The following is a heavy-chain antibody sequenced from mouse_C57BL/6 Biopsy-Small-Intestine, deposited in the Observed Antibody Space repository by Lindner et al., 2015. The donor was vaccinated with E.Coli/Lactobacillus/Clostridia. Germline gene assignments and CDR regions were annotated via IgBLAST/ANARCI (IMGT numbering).Heavy chain of an antibody. Sequence: SVKVSCKTSGYTFINSAVNWVRQAPGQGLEWMGWISDYNGNTDYAQNFQGRVTMTTDTSTSTAYMELRSLRSDDTAVYYCARVTYGDNVSDYWGQGTLVTVS. J-gene: IGHJ3*01. D-gene: IGHD1-1*01. CDR3: ARVTYGDNVSDY. CDR2: ISDYNGNT. V-gene: IGHV1S26*01. CDR1: GYTFINSA.